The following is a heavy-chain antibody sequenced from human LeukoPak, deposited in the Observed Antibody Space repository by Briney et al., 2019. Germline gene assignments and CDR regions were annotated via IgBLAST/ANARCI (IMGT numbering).Heavy chain of an antibody. D-gene: IGHD2-21*01. Sequence: GGSLRLSCTASGFTFDDYGMSWVRQAPGKGLEWVSAISGSGGSTYYADSVKGRFTISRDNSKNTLYLQMNSLRAEDTAVYYCAKHILWRYCFDYWGQGTLVTVSS. CDR2: ISGSGGST. CDR1: GFTFDDYG. J-gene: IGHJ4*02. V-gene: IGHV3-23*01. CDR3: AKHILWRYCFDY.